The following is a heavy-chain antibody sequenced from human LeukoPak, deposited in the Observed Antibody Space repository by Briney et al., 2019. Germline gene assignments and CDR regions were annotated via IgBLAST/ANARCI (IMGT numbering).Heavy chain of an antibody. D-gene: IGHD1-26*01. J-gene: IGHJ4*02. CDR1: GFTFSSYA. V-gene: IGHV3-23*01. CDR3: AKRVLGATPRRPLDY. CDR2: ISGTGGST. Sequence: GGSLRLSCAASGFTFSSYAMSWVRQAPGKGLEWVSAISGTGGSTYYADSVKGRFTISRDNSKNTLYLQMNSRRAEDTAVYYCAKRVLGATPRRPLDYWGQGTLVTVSS.